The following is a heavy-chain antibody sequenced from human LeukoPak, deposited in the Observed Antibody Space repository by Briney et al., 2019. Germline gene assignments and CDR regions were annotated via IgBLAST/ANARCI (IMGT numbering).Heavy chain of an antibody. CDR1: GGSFRGYY. J-gene: IGHJ3*02. Sequence: SAPLSLTCAVYGGSFRGYYWSWIRQPPGKGLEWIGEINHSGSTNYNPSLKSRVTISVDTPKNQFSLKLSSVTAADTAVYYWARRTLWVGVRGAFDIWGQGTMVTVSS. V-gene: IGHV4-34*01. CDR3: ARRTLWVGVRGAFDI. CDR2: INHSGST. D-gene: IGHD3-10*01.